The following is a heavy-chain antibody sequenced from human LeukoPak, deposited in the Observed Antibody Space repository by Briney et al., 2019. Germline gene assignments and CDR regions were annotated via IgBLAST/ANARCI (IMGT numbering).Heavy chain of an antibody. Sequence: GGSLRLSCAASGFTFSSHWMHWVRQTPGKGLVWVSHINNDGSGTSYADSVKGRFTITRDNAKNTLFLQMNSLRAEDTAVYYCARDGILGSHDCWGQGTLVTVSS. J-gene: IGHJ4*02. D-gene: IGHD3-3*02. V-gene: IGHV3-74*01. CDR1: GFTFSSHW. CDR2: INNDGSGT. CDR3: ARDGILGSHDC.